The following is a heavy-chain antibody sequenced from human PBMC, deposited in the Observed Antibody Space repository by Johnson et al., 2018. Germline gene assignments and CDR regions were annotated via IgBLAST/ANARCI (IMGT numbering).Heavy chain of an antibody. CDR1: GFTFSSYG. CDR2: MWYDGINK. V-gene: IGHV3-33*01. CDR3: ARGNSFGMTMVLTGAFDI. Sequence: QVQLVESGGGVVQXGRSLRLXCAASGFTFSSYGMHWVRQAPGKGLEWVAVMWYDGINKNYADCVKGRFTITGDNSKNTLYLQMTSLRSEDTAVYYCARGNSFGMTMVLTGAFDIWGQGTMVTVSS. D-gene: IGHD4/OR15-4a*01. J-gene: IGHJ3*02.